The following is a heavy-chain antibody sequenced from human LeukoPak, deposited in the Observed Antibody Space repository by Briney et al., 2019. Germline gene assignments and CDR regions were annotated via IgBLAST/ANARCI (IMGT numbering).Heavy chain of an antibody. Sequence: SETLSLTCAVYGGSFRGYYWSWIRQPPGKGLEWIGEINHSGSTNYNPSLKGRVTISVDTSKNQFSLKLSSVTAADTAVYYCARGGVVAVAATFDYWGQGTLVTVSS. J-gene: IGHJ4*02. CDR2: INHSGST. CDR3: ARGGVVAVAATFDY. V-gene: IGHV4-34*01. CDR1: GGSFRGYY. D-gene: IGHD2-15*01.